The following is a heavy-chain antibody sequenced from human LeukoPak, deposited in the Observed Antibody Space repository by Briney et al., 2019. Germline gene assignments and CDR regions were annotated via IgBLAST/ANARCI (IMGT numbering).Heavy chain of an antibody. CDR1: GFTFTSYA. V-gene: IGHV3-23*01. CDR3: ARASGLRSSTLIS. Sequence: GGSLRLSCAASGFTFTSYAMNWVRQAPGKGLEWVSRISDGTAGTYYADSVKGRFTISRDNSKNTLYLQMNSLRAEDTAVYYCARASGLRSSTLISWGLGTLVTVSS. CDR2: ISDGTAGT. J-gene: IGHJ5*02. D-gene: IGHD3-3*01.